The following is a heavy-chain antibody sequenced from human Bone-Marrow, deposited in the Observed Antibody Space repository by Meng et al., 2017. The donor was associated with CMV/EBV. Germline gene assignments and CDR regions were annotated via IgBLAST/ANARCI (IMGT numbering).Heavy chain of an antibody. Sequence: GGSLRLSCAASGFTFSDYYMSWIRQAPGKGLEWVSYISSSGSTIYYADSVKGRFTISRDNAKNSLYLQMNSLRAEDTAVYYCARWSLVVAATLNDVTTDYGMGVWGQGTTVTGSS. CDR2: ISSSGSTI. CDR3: ARWSLVVAATLNDVTTDYGMGV. CDR1: GFTFSDYY. J-gene: IGHJ6*01. V-gene: IGHV3-11*04. D-gene: IGHD2-15*01.